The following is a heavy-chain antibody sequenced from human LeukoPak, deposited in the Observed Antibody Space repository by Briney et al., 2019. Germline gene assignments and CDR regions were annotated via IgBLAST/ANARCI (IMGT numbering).Heavy chain of an antibody. Sequence: GGSLRLSCATAGFTFSKYGLHWVRQAPGKGLEWLAFIRYEGTSNYYSDPVKGRFTISRDFPKNTLYLQMNNLRAEDTAVYYCVKDTQTFFYGSGSYFSGFDSWGQGTLVTVSP. D-gene: IGHD3-10*01. V-gene: IGHV3-30*02. J-gene: IGHJ4*02. CDR3: VKDTQTFFYGSGSYFSGFDS. CDR1: GFTFSKYG. CDR2: IRYEGTSN.